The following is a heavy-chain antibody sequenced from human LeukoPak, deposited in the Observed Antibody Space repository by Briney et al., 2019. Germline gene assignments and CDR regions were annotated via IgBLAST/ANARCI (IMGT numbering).Heavy chain of an antibody. CDR1: GFTFSTYW. Sequence: GGSLRLSCAASGFTFSTYWMTWVRQAPGKGLEWVANIKQDGSEKYYVDSVKGRFTISRDNAKNSLYLQMNSLRAEDTAVYYCARDLVVHSIHNDYWGQGTLVTVSS. J-gene: IGHJ4*02. V-gene: IGHV3-7*01. CDR3: ARDLVVHSIHNDY. CDR2: IKQDGSEK. D-gene: IGHD2-8*02.